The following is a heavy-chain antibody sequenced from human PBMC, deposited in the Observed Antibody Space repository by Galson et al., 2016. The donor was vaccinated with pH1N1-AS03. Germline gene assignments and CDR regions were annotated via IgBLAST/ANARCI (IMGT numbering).Heavy chain of an antibody. CDR1: TDSINSYF. J-gene: IGHJ4*02. V-gene: IGHV4-59*08. CDR2: IFHGGKT. D-gene: IGHD6-13*01. Sequence: SETLSLTCSVSTDSINSYFWSWIRQPPGRGLEWIGHIFHGGKTTYNPSLKRRVTMTVDPSKNLLSLNLTSVTAADAAVYFCSRQVWTGAAAHDYWGQGTLVTGAS. CDR3: SRQVWTGAAAHDY.